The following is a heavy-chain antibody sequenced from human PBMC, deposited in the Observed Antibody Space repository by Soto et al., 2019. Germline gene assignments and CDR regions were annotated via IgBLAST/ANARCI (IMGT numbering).Heavy chain of an antibody. Sequence: QVQLQESGPGLVKPSETLSLTCTVSGGSISSYYWSWIRQPPGKGLEWIGYIYYSGSTNYNPSLKRRVTLSVDASKDQFSMKLSSVTAADTAVYYCSRISVGSCSGGSCYSVDANYYGMDVWGQGTTDTVSS. J-gene: IGHJ6*02. V-gene: IGHV4-59*01. CDR2: IYYSGST. CDR3: SRISVGSCSGGSCYSVDANYYGMDV. CDR1: GGSISSYY. D-gene: IGHD2-15*01.